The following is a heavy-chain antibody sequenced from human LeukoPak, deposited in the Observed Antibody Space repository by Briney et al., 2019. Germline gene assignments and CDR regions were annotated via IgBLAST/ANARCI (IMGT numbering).Heavy chain of an antibody. D-gene: IGHD6-6*01. V-gene: IGHV3-7*03. Sequence: GGSLRLSCVASGFGFSSYWMSWVRQTPGKGLEWVANIKQEGSARYYVDSVTGRFTISRDNAMNSLYLQMNSLRVEDTAVYYCARRHVEYSSSSDPYYFDYWGQGTLVTVSS. CDR2: IKQEGSAR. CDR3: ARRHVEYSSSSDPYYFDY. CDR1: GFGFSSYW. J-gene: IGHJ4*02.